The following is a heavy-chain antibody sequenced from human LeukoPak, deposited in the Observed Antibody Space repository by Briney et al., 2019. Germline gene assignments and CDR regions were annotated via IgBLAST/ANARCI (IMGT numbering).Heavy chain of an antibody. D-gene: IGHD2-15*01. CDR2: IKQDGSEK. CDR3: AREGSEDNWFDP. CDR1: GFTFSRYW. J-gene: IGHJ5*02. V-gene: IGHV3-7*01. Sequence: PGGSLRLSCAASGFTFSRYWMSWVRQAPGKGLEWVANIKQDGSEKYYVDSVKGRFTISRDNAKNSLYLQMNSLRAEDTAVYYCAREGSEDNWFDPWGKGTLVTVSS.